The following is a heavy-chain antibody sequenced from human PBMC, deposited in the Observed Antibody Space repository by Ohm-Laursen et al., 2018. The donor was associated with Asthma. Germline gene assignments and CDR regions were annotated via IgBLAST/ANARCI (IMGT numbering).Heavy chain of an antibody. CDR1: GGSISSGGYS. J-gene: IGHJ5*02. Sequence: TLSLTCAVSGGSISSGGYSWSWIRQPPGKGLEWIGYIYHSGSTYHNPSLKSRVTISVDRSKNQFSLKLSSVTAADTAVYYCARVRRDSSGYRFDPWGQGTLVTVSS. V-gene: IGHV4-30-2*01. CDR2: IYHSGST. CDR3: ARVRRDSSGYRFDP. D-gene: IGHD3-22*01.